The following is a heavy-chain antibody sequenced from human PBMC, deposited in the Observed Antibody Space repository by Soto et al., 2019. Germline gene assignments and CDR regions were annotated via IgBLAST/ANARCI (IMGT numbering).Heavy chain of an antibody. V-gene: IGHV4-4*07. D-gene: IGHD1-1*01. Sequence: SETLSLTCTVSGASISGYYWSRIRKSAGKGLEWIGRIYATGTTDYNPSLKSRVMMSVDTSKKQFSLKLRSVTAADTAVYYCVRDGTKTLRDWFDPWGQGISVTVSS. CDR2: IYATGTT. J-gene: IGHJ5*02. CDR1: GASISGYY. CDR3: VRDGTKTLRDWFDP.